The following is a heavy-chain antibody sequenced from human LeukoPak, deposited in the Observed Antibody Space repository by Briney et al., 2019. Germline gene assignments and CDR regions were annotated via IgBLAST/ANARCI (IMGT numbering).Heavy chain of an antibody. CDR1: GYTFTSYG. CDR2: ISAYNGNT. J-gene: IGHJ3*02. V-gene: IGHV1-18*01. D-gene: IGHD4-11*01. Sequence: ASVKVSCKASGYTFTSYGISWVRQAPGQGLEWMGWISAYNGNTNYAQKLQGRVTMTTDTSTSTAYMELRSLRSDDTAVYYCAGHLTTLDSYAFDIWGQGTMDTVSS. CDR3: AGHLTTLDSYAFDI.